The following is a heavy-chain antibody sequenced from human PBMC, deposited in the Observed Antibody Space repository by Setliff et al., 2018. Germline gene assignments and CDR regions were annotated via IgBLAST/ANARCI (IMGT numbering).Heavy chain of an antibody. Sequence: GASVKVSCKASGYTFTRYYMHWVRQAPGQGLEWMGIINPSGGSTSYAQKFQGRVTMTRNTSISTAYMELSSLRSEDTAVYYCARVLEPNYDILTGYYYYYYYGMDVWGQGTTVTVSS. CDR3: ARVLEPNYDILTGYYYYYYYGMDV. V-gene: IGHV1-46*01. D-gene: IGHD3-9*01. CDR1: GYTFTRYY. J-gene: IGHJ6*02. CDR2: INPSGGST.